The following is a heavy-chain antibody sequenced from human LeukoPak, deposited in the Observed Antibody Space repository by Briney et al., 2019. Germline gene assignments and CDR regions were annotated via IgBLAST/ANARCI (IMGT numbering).Heavy chain of an antibody. D-gene: IGHD3-3*01. Sequence: SVRVSCKASGGTFSSYAISWVRQAPGQGLEWMGRIIPIFGTANYAQKFQGRVTITTDESTSTAYMELSSLRSEDTAVYYCARDSPAYDFTDYWGQGTLVTVSS. J-gene: IGHJ4*02. CDR2: IIPIFGTA. CDR3: ARDSPAYDFTDY. V-gene: IGHV1-69*05. CDR1: GGTFSSYA.